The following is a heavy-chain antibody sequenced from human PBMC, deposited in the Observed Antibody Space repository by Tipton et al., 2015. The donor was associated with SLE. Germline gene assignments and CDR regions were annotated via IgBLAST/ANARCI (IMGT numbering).Heavy chain of an antibody. V-gene: IGHV3-48*04. CDR1: GFTFSSYS. CDR3: ARKYSYDAFDI. D-gene: IGHD5-18*01. CDR2: ISSSGSTI. J-gene: IGHJ3*02. Sequence: SLRLSCAASGFTFSSYSMNWVRQAPGKGLEWVSYISSSGSTIYYADSVKGRFTISRDNAKNSLYLQMNSLRAEDTAVYYCARKYSYDAFDIWGQGTMVTVSS.